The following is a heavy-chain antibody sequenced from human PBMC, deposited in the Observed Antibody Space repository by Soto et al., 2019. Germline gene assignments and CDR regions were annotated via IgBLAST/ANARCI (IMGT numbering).Heavy chain of an antibody. CDR1: GGSISTGVWY. D-gene: IGHD2-15*01. V-gene: IGHV4-31*03. CDR3: ARVAGAGSRWLDS. Sequence: SETLSLTCSVSGGSISTGVWYWSWVREHPGKGLEWIGDIYYRGTTSYNPSLGSRVTISRDTSKNQVSLKWNSVTAADTAVSYCARVAGAGSRWLDSWGQG. CDR2: IYYRGTT. J-gene: IGHJ5*01.